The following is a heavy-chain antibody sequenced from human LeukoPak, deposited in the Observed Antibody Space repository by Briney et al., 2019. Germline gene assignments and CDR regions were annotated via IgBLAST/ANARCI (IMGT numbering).Heavy chain of an antibody. Sequence: GGSLRLSCAASGFTFSSYWMSWVRQAPGKGLEWVANIKQDGSEKYYVDSVKGRFTISRDNAKNSLYLQMNSLRAEDTAVYYCARGRTYYDILKTYYFDYWGQGTLVTVSS. V-gene: IGHV3-7*04. J-gene: IGHJ4*02. CDR1: GFTFSSYW. CDR2: IKQDGSEK. CDR3: ARGRTYYDILKTYYFDY. D-gene: IGHD3-9*01.